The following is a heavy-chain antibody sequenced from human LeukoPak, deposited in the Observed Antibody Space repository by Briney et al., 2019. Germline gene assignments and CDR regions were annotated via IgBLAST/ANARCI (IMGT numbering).Heavy chain of an antibody. CDR3: ARQEYCSGGSCYTGFDP. D-gene: IGHD2-15*01. CDR1: GYSINNYW. CDR2: IYPADSDI. Sequence: VESLKISCQGSGYSINNYWIGWVRQMPGKGLEWMGIIYPADSDIRCSPSFQGQVTISADKSISTAYLQWSSLKATDTAMYYCARQEYCSGGSCYTGFDPWGQGTLVTVS. V-gene: IGHV5-51*01. J-gene: IGHJ5*02.